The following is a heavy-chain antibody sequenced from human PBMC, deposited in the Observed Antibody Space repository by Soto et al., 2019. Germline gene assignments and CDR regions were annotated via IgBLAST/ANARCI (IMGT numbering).Heavy chain of an antibody. D-gene: IGHD2-2*01. CDR3: ARDPVPRFYYYYGMDV. J-gene: IGHJ6*02. V-gene: IGHV1-18*04. CDR1: GYTFTSYG. CDR2: ISAYNGNT. Sequence: GASVKVSCKASGYTFTSYGISWVRQAPGQGLEWMGWISAYNGNTNYAQKLQGRVTMTTDTSTSTAYMELRSLRSDDTAVYYCARDPVPRFYYYYGMDVWGQGTTVTSP.